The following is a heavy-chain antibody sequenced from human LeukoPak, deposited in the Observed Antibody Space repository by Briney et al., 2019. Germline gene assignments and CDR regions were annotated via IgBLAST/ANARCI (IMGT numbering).Heavy chain of an antibody. CDR2: IYHSGST. CDR3: ATGPAHYDFWSGYYY. V-gene: IGHV4-38-2*02. CDR1: GYSISSGYY. Sequence: KPSETLSLTCTVSGYSISSGYYGGGIRQPPGKGLEGIGSIYHSGSTYYNPSLKSRVTISIDTSKNQFFLKLSSVTAADTAVYCCATGPAHYDFWSGYYYWGQGTLVTVSS. D-gene: IGHD3-3*01. J-gene: IGHJ4*02.